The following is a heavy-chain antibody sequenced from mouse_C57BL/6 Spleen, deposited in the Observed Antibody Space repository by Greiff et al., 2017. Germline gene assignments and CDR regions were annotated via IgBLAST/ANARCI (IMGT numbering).Heavy chain of an antibody. V-gene: IGHV5-16*01. CDR2: INYDGSST. D-gene: IGHD1-1*01. CDR1: GFTFSDYY. J-gene: IGHJ4*01. Sequence: DVMLVESEGGLVQPGSSMKLSCTASGFTFSDYYMAWVRQVPEKGLEWVANINYDGSSTYYLDSLKSRFIISRDTAKNILYLQMSSLKSEDTATYYCARERYGSSSFDYAMDYWGQGTSVTVSS. CDR3: ARERYGSSSFDYAMDY.